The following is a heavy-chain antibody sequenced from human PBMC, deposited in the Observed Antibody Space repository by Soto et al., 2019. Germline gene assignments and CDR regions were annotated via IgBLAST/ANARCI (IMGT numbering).Heavy chain of an antibody. CDR1: GYTFSSYW. V-gene: IGHV5-51*03. D-gene: IGHD2-15*01. CDR3: ARVRGCSDGTCYPFDY. Sequence: EVQLVQSGAEVTKPGESLRISCKGSGYTFSSYWIGWVRQMPGKGLEWGGIICPGDSETRITPSFQGQVSISADKSINTAYLQWSSLWDSDTAMYYCARVRGCSDGTCYPFDYWGQGTLVTVSS. CDR2: ICPGDSET. J-gene: IGHJ4*02.